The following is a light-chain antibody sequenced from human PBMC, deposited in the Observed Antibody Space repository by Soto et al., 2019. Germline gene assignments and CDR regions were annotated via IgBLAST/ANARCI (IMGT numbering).Light chain of an antibody. V-gene: IGKV1-12*01. J-gene: IGKJ4*01. Sequence: DIQITQSPSSVSSSVGDRVAITCRWSQVISSWLAWYQQKPEKAPKLVIYDASSLQSGVPSRFSGSGSGTDFTLTISSRQPEDFATYYCQQANSFPLTFGGGTKVDIK. CDR2: DAS. CDR1: QVISSW. CDR3: QQANSFPLT.